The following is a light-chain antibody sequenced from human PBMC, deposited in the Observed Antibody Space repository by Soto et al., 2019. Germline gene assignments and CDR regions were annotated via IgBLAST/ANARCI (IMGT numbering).Light chain of an antibody. J-gene: IGKJ1*01. Sequence: EIVLTQSPGTLSLSRGDSATLSCRASQTVISDYLAWYQQTPGQAPRLLIYGAASRATDTPDRFSGRGSGTDFSLTISRLEPGDFAVYYCQVYGNSMWTVGQGTKVDIK. CDR3: QVYGNSMWT. CDR1: QTVISDY. V-gene: IGKV3-20*01. CDR2: GAA.